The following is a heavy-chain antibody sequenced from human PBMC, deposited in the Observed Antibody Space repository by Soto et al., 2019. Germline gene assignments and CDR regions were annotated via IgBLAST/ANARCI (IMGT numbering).Heavy chain of an antibody. V-gene: IGHV3-23*01. Sequence: GGSLRLSCAASGFTFSSYAMSWVRQAPGKGLEWVSAISGSGGSTYYADSVKGRFTISRDNSKNTLYLQMNSLRAEDTAVYYCAKSHDSSGYYYESWFDPWGQGTLVTVSS. CDR2: ISGSGGST. CDR1: GFTFSSYA. J-gene: IGHJ5*02. D-gene: IGHD3-22*01. CDR3: AKSHDSSGYYYESWFDP.